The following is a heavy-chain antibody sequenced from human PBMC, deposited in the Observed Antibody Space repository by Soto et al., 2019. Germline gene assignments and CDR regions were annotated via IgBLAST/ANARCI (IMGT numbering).Heavy chain of an antibody. CDR2: IKQDGSEK. V-gene: IGHV3-7*04. CDR3: ARGAL. Sequence: EVQLVESGGGLVQPGGSLRLSCAASGFTFSNQWMSWVRQAPGKGLEWVANIKQDGSEKHYVDSVKGRFTISRDNAKNSLHLQMNSLRAEDTAIYYCARGALWGQGTLDTVSS. J-gene: IGHJ4*02. CDR1: GFTFSNQW.